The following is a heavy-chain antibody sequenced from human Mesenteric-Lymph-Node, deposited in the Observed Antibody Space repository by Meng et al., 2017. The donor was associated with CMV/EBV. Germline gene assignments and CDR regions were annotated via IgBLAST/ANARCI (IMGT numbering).Heavy chain of an antibody. Sequence: GESLKISCAASGFTFSSYSMNWVRQPPGQGLEWVSYISPSGSTIYYADSVKGRFTISRDNAKNSLYLQMNSLRAEDTAVYYCARGGYDSSGYYYAGVDGYWGQGTLVTVSS. D-gene: IGHD3-22*01. J-gene: IGHJ4*02. CDR3: ARGGYDSSGYYYAGVDGY. V-gene: IGHV3-48*04. CDR2: ISPSGSTI. CDR1: GFTFSSYS.